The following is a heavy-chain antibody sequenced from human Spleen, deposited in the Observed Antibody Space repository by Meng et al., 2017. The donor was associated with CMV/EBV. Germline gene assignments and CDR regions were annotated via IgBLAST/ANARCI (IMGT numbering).Heavy chain of an antibody. CDR3: ARAGYSSGWYDAFDI. CDR1: GGSISSGDYY. V-gene: IGHV4-30-4*08. Sequence: QGQLHESGPGLVKPSHTLSLTCTVSGGSISSGDYYWSWIRQPPGKGLEWIGYIYYSGSTYYNPSLKSRVTISVDTSKNQFSLKLSSVTAADTAVYYCARAGYSSGWYDAFDIWGQGTMVTVSS. D-gene: IGHD6-19*01. J-gene: IGHJ3*02. CDR2: IYYSGST.